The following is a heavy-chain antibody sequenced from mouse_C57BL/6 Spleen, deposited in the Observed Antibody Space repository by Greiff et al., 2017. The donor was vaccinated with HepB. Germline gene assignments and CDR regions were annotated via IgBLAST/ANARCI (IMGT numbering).Heavy chain of an antibody. CDR1: GYTFTSYW. V-gene: IGHV1-61*01. CDR3: ARRFITTVDYFDY. D-gene: IGHD1-1*01. CDR2: IYPSDSET. Sequence: QVQLQQPGAELVRPGSSVKLSCKASGYTFTSYWMDWVKQSPGQGLEWIGNIYPSDSETHYNQKFKDKATLTVDKSSSTAYMQLSSLTSEDSAVYYCARRFITTVDYFDYWGQGTTLTVSS. J-gene: IGHJ2*01.